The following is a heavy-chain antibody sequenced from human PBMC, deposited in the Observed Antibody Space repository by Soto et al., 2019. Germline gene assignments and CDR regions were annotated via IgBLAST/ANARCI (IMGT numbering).Heavy chain of an antibody. CDR3: ARDGWFSALRIPFGMDV. J-gene: IGHJ6*02. CDR1: AYNFINYY. V-gene: IGHV1-46*01. CDR2: INPNGGST. Sequence: ASVKVSCKASAYNFINYYIHCARQAPGQGLEWMGIINPNGGSTTYAQKFQGRVTMTRDASTSTVYMDLSSLTSEDTAVYYCARDGWFSALRIPFGMDVWGQGTTVTVSS. D-gene: IGHD3-3*01.